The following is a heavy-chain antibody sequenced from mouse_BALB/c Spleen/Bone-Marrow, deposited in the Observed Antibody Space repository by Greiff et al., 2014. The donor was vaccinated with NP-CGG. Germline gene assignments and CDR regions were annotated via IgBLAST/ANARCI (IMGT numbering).Heavy chain of an antibody. V-gene: IGHV5-6-3*01. CDR1: GFTFSSYG. J-gene: IGHJ2*01. CDR2: INSNGGST. Sequence: EVMLVESGGGLVQPGGSLKLSCAASGFTFSSYGMSWVRLTPDKRLELVATINSNGGSTYYPDSVKGRFTISRDNAKNTLYLQMSSLKSEDTAMYYCARDYYGSSDYWGQGTTLTGSS. D-gene: IGHD1-1*01. CDR3: ARDYYGSSDY.